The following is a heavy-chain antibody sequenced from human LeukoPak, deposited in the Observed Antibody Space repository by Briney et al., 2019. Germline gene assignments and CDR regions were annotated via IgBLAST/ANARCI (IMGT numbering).Heavy chain of an antibody. D-gene: IGHD4-11*01. CDR3: AKTTVTPPYYMDV. Sequence: GGSLRLSCAASGFTFSSYNMNWVRQAPGKGLEWVSSITTSSIYIYYADSVEGRSTISRDNAKKSLYLQMNSLRAEDTAVYYCAKTTVTPPYYMDVWGKGTTVTVSS. CDR2: ITTSSIYI. V-gene: IGHV3-21*01. J-gene: IGHJ6*03. CDR1: GFTFSSYN.